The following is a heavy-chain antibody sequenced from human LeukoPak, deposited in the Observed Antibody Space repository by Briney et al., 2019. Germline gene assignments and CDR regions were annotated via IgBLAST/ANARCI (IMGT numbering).Heavy chain of an antibody. CDR3: ARAVAAAGLHHDY. CDR1: GFTFSSYG. CDR2: IRYDGSNK. D-gene: IGHD6-25*01. V-gene: IGHV3-30*02. Sequence: GGSLRLSCAASGFTFSSYGMHWVRQAPGKGLEWVAFIRYDGSNKYYADSVKGRFTISRDNSKNTLYLQMNSLRAEDTAVYYCARAVAAAGLHHDYWGQGILVTVSS. J-gene: IGHJ4*02.